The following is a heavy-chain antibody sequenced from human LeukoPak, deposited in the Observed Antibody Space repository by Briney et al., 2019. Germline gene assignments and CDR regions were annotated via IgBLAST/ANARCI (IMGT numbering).Heavy chain of an antibody. CDR1: GYTFTGYY. CDR3: ARRPFGGSGWEFDY. V-gene: IGHV1-2*02. J-gene: IGHJ4*02. Sequence: ASVKVSCKASGYTFTGYYMHWVRQAPGQGLEWMGWINPNSGGTNYAQKFQGRVTMTRDTSISTAYMELSRLRSDDTAVYYCARRPFGGSGWEFDYWGQGTLVTVSS. D-gene: IGHD6-19*01. CDR2: INPNSGGT.